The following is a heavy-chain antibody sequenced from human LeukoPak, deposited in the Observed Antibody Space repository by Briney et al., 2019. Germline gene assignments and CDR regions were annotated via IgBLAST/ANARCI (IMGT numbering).Heavy chain of an antibody. CDR2: IYYSGST. CDR1: GGSISSGDYY. Sequence: SETLSLTCTVSGGSISSGDYYWSWIRQPPGKGLEWIGYIYYSGSTYYNPSLKSRVTISVDTSKNQFSLKLSSVTAADTAVYYCASTGNTYDSSGYYYIPPGDYWGQGTLATVSS. J-gene: IGHJ4*02. CDR3: ASTGNTYDSSGYYYIPPGDY. V-gene: IGHV4-30-4*01. D-gene: IGHD3-22*01.